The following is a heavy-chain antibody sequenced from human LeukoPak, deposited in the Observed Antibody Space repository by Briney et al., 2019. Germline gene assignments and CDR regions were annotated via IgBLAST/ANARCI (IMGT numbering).Heavy chain of an antibody. Sequence: GGSLRLSCAASGFTFSSYAMCWVCQAPGKGLEWVSSMSGSGGSTYYADSVKGRFTISRDNSKNTLYLQMNSLRAEDTAVYYCAKGEGYSYGYGDYFDYWGQGTLVTVSS. J-gene: IGHJ4*02. CDR2: MSGSGGST. CDR3: AKGEGYSYGYGDYFDY. D-gene: IGHD5-18*01. CDR1: GFTFSSYA. V-gene: IGHV3-23*01.